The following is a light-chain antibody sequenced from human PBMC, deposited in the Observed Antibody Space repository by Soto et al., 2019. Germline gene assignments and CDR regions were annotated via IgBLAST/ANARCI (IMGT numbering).Light chain of an antibody. CDR1: SSNIGAGFD. V-gene: IGLV1-40*01. J-gene: IGLJ1*01. CDR2: GNS. CDR3: QSYDSSLTAV. Sequence: QSVLTQPPSVSGSPGQSVTISCTGTSSNIGAGFDVHWYQQLPGTAPKLLIFGNSNRPSGVPDRFSGSKSATSASLAITGLQAADEADYYCQSYDSSLTAVFGTGTKVTVL.